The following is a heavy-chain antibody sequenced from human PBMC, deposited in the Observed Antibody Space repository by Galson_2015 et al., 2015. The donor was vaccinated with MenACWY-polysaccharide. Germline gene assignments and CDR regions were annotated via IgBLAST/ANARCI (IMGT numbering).Heavy chain of an antibody. CDR3: AKGAAHYGSGNYYDY. Sequence: CAGSGLTFSSYGMGWVRQATGKGLEWVSGLSPTTGNTYYADSVRGRFTISRDNSKNTLYLQMDSLRAEDTALYYCAKGAAHYGSGNYYDYWGQGTQVTVSS. J-gene: IGHJ4*02. D-gene: IGHD3-10*01. CDR1: GLTFSSYG. V-gene: IGHV3-23*01. CDR2: LSPTTGNT.